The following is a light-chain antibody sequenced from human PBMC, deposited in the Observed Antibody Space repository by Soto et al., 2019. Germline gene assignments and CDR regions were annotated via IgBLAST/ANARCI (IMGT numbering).Light chain of an antibody. J-gene: IGKJ1*01. V-gene: IGKV1-5*01. Sequence: DIQMTHSPSTLSASVLYRVNITCRASQSITNWLAWYQQKPGKAPKPLIYAASSLQSGVPSRFSGSGSGTDFALTITSLQAEDFATYYCQNYNSYSEEFGQGTKVDIK. CDR3: QNYNSYSEE. CDR1: QSITNW. CDR2: AAS.